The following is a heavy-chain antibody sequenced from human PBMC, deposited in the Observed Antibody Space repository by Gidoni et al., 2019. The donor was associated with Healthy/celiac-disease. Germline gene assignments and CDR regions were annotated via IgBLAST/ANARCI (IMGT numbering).Heavy chain of an antibody. D-gene: IGHD6-19*01. J-gene: IGHJ2*01. CDR2: IYPADSDT. CDR1: GSSFTTYW. V-gene: IGHV5-51*01. Sequence: EVQLVQSGAEVKKPGESLKISCKGSGSSFTTYWIGWVRQMPGKGLEWMGIIYPADSDTRYSPSFQGQVTFSADKSISTAYLQWSSLKASDTAMYYCARHDSYSSADWYFDLWGRGTLVTVS. CDR3: ARHDSYSSADWYFDL.